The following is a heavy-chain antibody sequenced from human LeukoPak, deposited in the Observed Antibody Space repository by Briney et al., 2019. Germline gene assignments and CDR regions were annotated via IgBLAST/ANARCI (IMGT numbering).Heavy chain of an antibody. CDR3: ARRGPVTGSHRVDAFDI. CDR1: GYTISSRNW. D-gene: IGHD2-21*02. V-gene: IGHV4-28*01. CDR2: TYYRGST. J-gene: IGHJ3*02. Sequence: SETLSLTCAASGYTISSRNWRGWIRQPPGKGLEWIGYTYYRGSTYYNPSVESRVTMSLDASKNQHSLELSSVTAIDTAVYFCARRGPVTGSHRVDAFDIWGQGTMVIVSS.